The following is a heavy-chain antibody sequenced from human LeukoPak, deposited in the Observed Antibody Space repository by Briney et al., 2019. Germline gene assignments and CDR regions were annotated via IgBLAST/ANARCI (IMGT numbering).Heavy chain of an antibody. J-gene: IGHJ4*02. Sequence: ASVKVSCKASGGTFSSYAISWVRQAPGQGLEWMGRINPNSGGTNYAQKFQGRVTMTRDTSISTAYMELSRLRSDDTAVYYYARDDTEVSFDYWGQGTLVTVSS. CDR3: ARDDTEVSFDY. V-gene: IGHV1-2*06. CDR2: INPNSGGT. CDR1: GGTFSSYA.